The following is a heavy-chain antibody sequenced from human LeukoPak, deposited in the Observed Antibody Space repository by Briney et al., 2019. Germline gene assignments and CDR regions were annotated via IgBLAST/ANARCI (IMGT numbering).Heavy chain of an antibody. CDR3: ARARAAAGTDSFDY. CDR1: GYTFTGYY. Sequence: ASVKVSCKASGYTFTGYYIHWVRQAPGQGLEWMGRINPNSGGTNYAQNVQGRVTMTRDTSISTAYMELSRLGSDDTAAYYCARARAAAGTDSFDYWGQGTLVTVSS. V-gene: IGHV1-2*06. D-gene: IGHD6-13*01. CDR2: INPNSGGT. J-gene: IGHJ4*02.